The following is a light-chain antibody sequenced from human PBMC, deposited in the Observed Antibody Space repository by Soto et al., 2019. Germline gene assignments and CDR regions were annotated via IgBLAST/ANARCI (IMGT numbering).Light chain of an antibody. CDR3: QQYGSSPPT. CDR1: QSVSSSY. V-gene: IGKV3-20*01. Sequence: EIVLTQSPCTLSLSPGERATLSCRASQSVSSSYLAWYQQKPGQAPRVLMYGASRRATGIPERFSGSGSGTDFTLTISRLEPEDFAVYYCQQYGSSPPTFGQGTKVDIK. J-gene: IGKJ1*01. CDR2: GAS.